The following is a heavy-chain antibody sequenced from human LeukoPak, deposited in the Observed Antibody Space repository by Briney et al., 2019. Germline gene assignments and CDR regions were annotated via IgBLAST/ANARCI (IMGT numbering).Heavy chain of an antibody. CDR1: GGTFSSYT. V-gene: IGHV1-69*02. CDR2: IIPILGIT. J-gene: IGHJ3*02. D-gene: IGHD3-22*01. CDR3: AEPHYYDSSGYRGAFDI. Sequence: SVKVSCKASGGTFSSYTISWVRQAPGQGLEWMGRIIPILGITNYAQKFQGRVTITADKSTSTAYMELSSLRSEDTAVYYCAEPHYYDSSGYRGAFDIWGQGTMVTVSS.